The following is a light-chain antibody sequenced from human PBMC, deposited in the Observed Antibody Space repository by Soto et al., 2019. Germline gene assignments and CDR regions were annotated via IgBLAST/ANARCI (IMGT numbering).Light chain of an antibody. CDR3: YRYAGGSTYL. CDR1: SSDVGSYSL. V-gene: IGLV2-23*01. Sequence: QSALTQPASVSGSPGQSITISCTGTSSDVGSYSLLSWYQHHPGKAPKLIIYEDIKGPSGVSNRFSGSKSGNTASLRISGLQAEDEADYCCYRYAGGSTYLFGAGTKVTVL. CDR2: EDI. J-gene: IGLJ1*01.